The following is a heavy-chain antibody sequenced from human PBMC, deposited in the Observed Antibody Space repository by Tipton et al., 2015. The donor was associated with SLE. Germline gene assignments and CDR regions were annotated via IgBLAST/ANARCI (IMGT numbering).Heavy chain of an antibody. CDR3: AKEIPYNDFDI. Sequence: SLRLSCAASGFIFSSYAMSWVRLAPGKGLEWVSDISGIGGATYYADSVKGRFTISRDNSKNTLYLQMNSLRAEDTAVYYCAKEIPYNDFDIWGQGTMVTVSS. V-gene: IGHV3-23*01. CDR2: ISGIGGAT. J-gene: IGHJ3*02. D-gene: IGHD1-14*01. CDR1: GFIFSSYA.